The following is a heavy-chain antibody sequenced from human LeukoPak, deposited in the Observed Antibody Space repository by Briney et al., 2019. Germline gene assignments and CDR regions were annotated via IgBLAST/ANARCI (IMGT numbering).Heavy chain of an antibody. D-gene: IGHD5-18*01. CDR2: INPNSGGT. CDR1: GYTFTGYY. J-gene: IGHJ5*02. Sequence: ASVKVSCKASGYTFTGYYLYWVRQAPGPGLEWMGWINPNSGGTNYAKTFQGRVTMTRDTSISTAYMELSRLRTDDTAVYYCARDWHRPTEEDSYGYAGWFDPWGQGTLVSVSS. CDR3: ARDWHRPTEEDSYGYAGWFDP. V-gene: IGHV1-2*02.